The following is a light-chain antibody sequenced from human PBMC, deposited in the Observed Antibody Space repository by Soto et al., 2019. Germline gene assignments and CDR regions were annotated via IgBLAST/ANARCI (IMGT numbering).Light chain of an antibody. CDR2: AAS. Sequence: DIQMTQSPSSLSSSVGDRVTITCRASQGVSNYLAWYQQKPGQVPKLLIYAASTWQSGVPSRFSGSGSGTDFTLTISSLQPEDFAIYYCQKYSSAPFTFGAGTKVDIK. V-gene: IGKV1-27*01. J-gene: IGKJ3*01. CDR1: QGVSNY. CDR3: QKYSSAPFT.